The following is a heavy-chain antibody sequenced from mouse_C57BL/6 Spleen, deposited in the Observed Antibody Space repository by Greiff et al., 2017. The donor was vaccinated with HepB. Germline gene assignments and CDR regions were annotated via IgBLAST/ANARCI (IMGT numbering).Heavy chain of an antibody. CDR3: AKGVPYDYDNAMDY. Sequence: EVMLVESGGGLVKPGGSLKLSCAASGFTFSDYGMHWVRQAPEKGLEWVAYISSGSSTIYYADTVKGRFTISRDNAKNTLFLQMTSLRSEDTAMYYCAKGVPYDYDNAMDYWGQGTSVTVSS. CDR1: GFTFSDYG. D-gene: IGHD2-4*01. CDR2: ISSGSSTI. J-gene: IGHJ4*01. V-gene: IGHV5-17*01.